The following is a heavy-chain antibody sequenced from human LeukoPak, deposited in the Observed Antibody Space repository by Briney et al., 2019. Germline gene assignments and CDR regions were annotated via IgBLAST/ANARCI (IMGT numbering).Heavy chain of an antibody. J-gene: IGHJ6*03. CDR1: GFTVSSNY. V-gene: IGHV3-53*01. CDR2: IYSGGST. CDR3: ARGDYYYYYYMDV. Sequence: GGSLRLSCAASGFTVSSNYMSWVRQAPGKGLEWVSVIYSGGSTYYADSVKGRFTISRDNSKSTLYIQMNSLRAEDTAVYYCARGDYYYYYYMDVWGKGTTVTVSS.